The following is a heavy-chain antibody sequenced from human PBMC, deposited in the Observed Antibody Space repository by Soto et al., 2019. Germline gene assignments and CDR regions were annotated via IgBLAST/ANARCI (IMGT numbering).Heavy chain of an antibody. J-gene: IGHJ5*02. V-gene: IGHV4-39*01. Sequence: QLQLQESGPGLVKPSETLSLTCSVSGGSISSSSYYWGWIRQPPGKGPEWIASIYYSGSTSYNPSLKSRVTISTDTSKDQFSLKVTSVTAADTAVYYGARLPLADCSGGSCYSGWLDPWGQGTLVTVSS. CDR1: GGSISSSSYY. D-gene: IGHD2-15*01. CDR2: IYYSGST. CDR3: ARLPLADCSGGSCYSGWLDP.